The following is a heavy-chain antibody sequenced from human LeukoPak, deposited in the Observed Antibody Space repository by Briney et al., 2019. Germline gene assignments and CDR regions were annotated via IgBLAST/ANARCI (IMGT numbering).Heavy chain of an antibody. J-gene: IGHJ4*02. Sequence: GGSLRLSCAASGFTFSSYWMHWVRQAPGKGLEWVANIKQDGSEKYYVDSVKGRFTISRDNAKNSLYLQMNSLRAEDTAVYYCARQNYGDAHDYWGQGTLVTVSS. CDR2: IKQDGSEK. D-gene: IGHD4/OR15-4a*01. CDR3: ARQNYGDAHDY. CDR1: GFTFSSYW. V-gene: IGHV3-7*01.